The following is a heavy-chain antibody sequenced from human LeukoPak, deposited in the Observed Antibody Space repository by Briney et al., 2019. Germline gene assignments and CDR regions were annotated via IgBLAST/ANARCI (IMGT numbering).Heavy chain of an antibody. CDR3: ARDKTLEVGTPSMVRAFDI. V-gene: IGHV4-30-4*08. J-gene: IGHJ3*02. D-gene: IGHD4/OR15-4a*01. CDR2: IYYSGST. Sequence: SQTLSLTCTVSGGSISSGDYYWSWIRQPPGKGLEWIRYIYYSGSTYYNPSLKSRVTISVDTSKNQFSLKLSSVTAADTAVYYCARDKTLEVGTPSMVRAFDIWGQGTMVTVPS. CDR1: GGSISSGDYY.